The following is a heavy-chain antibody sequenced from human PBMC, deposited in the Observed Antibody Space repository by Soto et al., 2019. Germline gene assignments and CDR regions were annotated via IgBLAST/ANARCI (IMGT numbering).Heavy chain of an antibody. Sequence: ASVKVSCKASGYIFTNYYIHWVRQAPGQGLEWLGTINAGGGYTTYAQRFLGRVTMTRDTSTSTLSMELSSLTYEDTALYYCARGGAIVVVNAPFDLWGQGTRVTVSS. CDR3: ARGGAIVVVNAPFDL. D-gene: IGHD2-21*01. CDR1: GYIFTNYY. CDR2: INAGGGYT. J-gene: IGHJ5*02. V-gene: IGHV1-46*03.